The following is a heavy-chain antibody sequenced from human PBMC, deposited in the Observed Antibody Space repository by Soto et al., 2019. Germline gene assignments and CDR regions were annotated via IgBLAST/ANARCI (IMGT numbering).Heavy chain of an antibody. D-gene: IGHD6-19*01. CDR1: GFTFSDYW. V-gene: IGHV3-74*01. J-gene: IGHJ4*02. Sequence: GGSLRLSCAASGFTFSDYWMHWVRQVPGKGLVWVSRINSGGSSRTYADSVKGRFTISRDNAKNTLYLQMNSLGAEDTAVYYCARDPAPSGWYDYWGQGTLVT. CDR3: ARDPAPSGWYDY. CDR2: INSGGSSR.